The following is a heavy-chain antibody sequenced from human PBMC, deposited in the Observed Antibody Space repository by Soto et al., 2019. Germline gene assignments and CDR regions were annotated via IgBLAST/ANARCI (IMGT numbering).Heavy chain of an antibody. CDR3: AGGPRYYYDSSGYSLFDI. CDR1: GFTFSSYA. CDR2: ISYDGSNK. V-gene: IGHV3-30-3*01. J-gene: IGHJ3*02. D-gene: IGHD3-22*01. Sequence: GVSLRLSCAASGFTFSSYAMHWVRQAPGQGLEWVAVISYDGSNKYYAAAVKGRFTISRDNSKNTLYLQMNSLRAEDTAVYYCAGGPRYYYDSSGYSLFDIWGQGTMVTVSS.